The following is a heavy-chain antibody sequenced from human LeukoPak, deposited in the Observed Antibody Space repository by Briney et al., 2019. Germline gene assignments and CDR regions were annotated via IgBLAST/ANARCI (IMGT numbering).Heavy chain of an antibody. Sequence: SETLSLTCTVSGYSISSGYYWGWIRQPPGKGLEWIGSIYHSGSTYYNPSLKSRVTISVDTSKNQFSLKLSSVTAADTAVYYCARQHNPYYYGSGSRYNYYMDVWGKGTTVTISS. V-gene: IGHV4-38-2*02. CDR1: GYSISSGYY. CDR3: ARQHNPYYYGSGSRYNYYMDV. D-gene: IGHD3-10*01. CDR2: IYHSGST. J-gene: IGHJ6*03.